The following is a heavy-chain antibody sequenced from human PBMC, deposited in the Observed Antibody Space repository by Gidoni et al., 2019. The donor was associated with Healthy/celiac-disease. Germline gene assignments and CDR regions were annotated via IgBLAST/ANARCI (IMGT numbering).Heavy chain of an antibody. CDR2: ISSSSSYI. Sequence: EVQLVESGGGLVKPGGSLRLSCAASGFTFSSYSMNWVRQAPGKGLEWVSSISSSSSYIYYADSVKGRFTISRDNAKNSLYLQMNSLRAEDTAVYYCARAMWYDSSGYYFDYWGQGTLVTVSS. D-gene: IGHD3-22*01. CDR1: GFTFSSYS. J-gene: IGHJ4*02. V-gene: IGHV3-21*01. CDR3: ARAMWYDSSGYYFDY.